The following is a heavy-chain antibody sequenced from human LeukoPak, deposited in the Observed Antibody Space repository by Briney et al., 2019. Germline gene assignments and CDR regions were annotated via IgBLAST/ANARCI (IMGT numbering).Heavy chain of an antibody. Sequence: ASVKVSCKASGYTFTSYDINWVRQATGQGLEWMGWINPNSGGTNYAQKFQGRVTMTRDTSISTAYMELSRLRSDDTAVYYCARDRASGKGLDYWGQGTLVTVSS. V-gene: IGHV1-2*02. D-gene: IGHD2-15*01. CDR1: GYTFTSYD. CDR3: ARDRASGKGLDY. J-gene: IGHJ4*02. CDR2: INPNSGGT.